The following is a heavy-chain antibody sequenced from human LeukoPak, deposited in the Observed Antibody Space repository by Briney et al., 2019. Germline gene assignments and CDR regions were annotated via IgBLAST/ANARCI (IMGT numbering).Heavy chain of an antibody. CDR3: ARRYYYGSGSYWFDY. V-gene: IGHV5-51*01. CDR1: GCSFTSYW. CDR2: IYPGDSDT. Sequence: PGESLKISCKGSGCSFTSYWIGWVRQMPGKGLEWMGIIYPGDSDTRYSPSFQGQVTISADRSISTAYLQWSSLKASDTAMYYCARRYYYGSGSYWFDYWGQGTLVTVSS. D-gene: IGHD3-10*01. J-gene: IGHJ4*02.